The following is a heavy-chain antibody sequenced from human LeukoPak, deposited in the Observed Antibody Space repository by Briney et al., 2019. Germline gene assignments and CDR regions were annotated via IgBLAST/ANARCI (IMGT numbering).Heavy chain of an antibody. J-gene: IGHJ4*02. V-gene: IGHV1-69*13. Sequence: SVKVSCKASGGTFSSYAISWVRQAPGQGLEWMGGIIPIFGTADYAQKFQGRVTITADESTSTAYMDLSSLRSEDTAVYYCARASGPYYYDSSAYYYFDYWGQGTLVTVSS. CDR3: ARASGPYYYDSSAYYYFDY. CDR2: IIPIFGTA. CDR1: GGTFSSYA. D-gene: IGHD3-22*01.